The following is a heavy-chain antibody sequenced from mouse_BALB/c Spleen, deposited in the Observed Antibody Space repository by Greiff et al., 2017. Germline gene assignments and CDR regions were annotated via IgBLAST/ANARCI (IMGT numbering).Heavy chain of an antibody. CDR2: IYPGDGDT. D-gene: IGHD1-1*01. CDR3: ARGYYGSSSDY. J-gene: IGHJ2*01. CDR1: GYTFTSYW. V-gene: IGHV1-87*01. Sequence: QVQLKQSGAELARPGASVKLSCKASGYTFTSYWMQWVKQRPGQGLEWIGAIYPGDGDTRYTQKFKGKATLTADKSSSTAYMQLSSLASEDSAVYYCARGYYGSSSDYWGQGTTLTVSS.